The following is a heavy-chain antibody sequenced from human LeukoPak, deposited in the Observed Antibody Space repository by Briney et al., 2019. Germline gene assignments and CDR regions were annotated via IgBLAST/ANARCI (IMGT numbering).Heavy chain of an antibody. V-gene: IGHV1-18*01. D-gene: IGHD3-22*01. J-gene: IGHJ4*02. CDR2: ISAYNGNT. Sequence: ASVKVSCKASGYTFTSYGISWVRQAPGQGLEGMGWISAYNGNTNYAQKLQGRVTMTTDTSTSTAYMELRSLRSDDTAVYYCARDSEDTMIVVVITPLGYWGQGTLVTVSS. CDR1: GYTFTSYG. CDR3: ARDSEDTMIVVVITPLGY.